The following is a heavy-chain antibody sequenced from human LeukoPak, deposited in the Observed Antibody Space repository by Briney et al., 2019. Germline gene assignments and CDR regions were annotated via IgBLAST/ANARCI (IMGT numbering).Heavy chain of an antibody. J-gene: IGHJ4*02. CDR3: ARTITIFGVVPGDY. CDR1: GYTFTSYG. Sequence: ASVKVSCKASGYTFTSYGISWVRQAPGQGLEWMGWISAYNGNTNYEQKHHGRVTMTTDTSTSKAYVELRSMRSDDTAVYYCARTITIFGVVPGDYWGQGTLVTVSS. CDR2: ISAYNGNT. D-gene: IGHD3-3*01. V-gene: IGHV1-18*01.